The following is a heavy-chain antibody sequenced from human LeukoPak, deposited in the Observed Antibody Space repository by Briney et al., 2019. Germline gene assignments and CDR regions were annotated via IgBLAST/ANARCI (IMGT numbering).Heavy chain of an antibody. CDR1: GGPISSYY. CDR3: ARVGYSSSLWFDP. D-gene: IGHD6-13*01. V-gene: IGHV4-59*01. J-gene: IGHJ5*02. CDR2: IYYSGST. Sequence: SETLSLTCTVSGGPISSYYWSWIRQPPGKGLEWLGYIYYSGSTNYNPSLKGRVTISVDTSKNQFSLKLSSVTAADTAVYYCARVGYSSSLWFDPWGQGTLVTVSS.